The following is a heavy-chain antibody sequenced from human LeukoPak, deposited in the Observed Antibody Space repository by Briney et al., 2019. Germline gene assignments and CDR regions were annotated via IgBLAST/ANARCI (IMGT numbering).Heavy chain of an antibody. CDR3: AKDRHPRDSSGYYYPTAPYFDY. J-gene: IGHJ4*02. Sequence: PGGSLRLSCAASGFTFSSYAMSWVRQAPGKGLEWVSAISGSGGSTYYADSVKGRFTISRDNSKNTLYLQMNSLRAEDTAVYYCAKDRHPRDSSGYYYPTAPYFDYWGQGTLVTVSS. D-gene: IGHD3-22*01. CDR2: ISGSGGST. CDR1: GFTFSSYA. V-gene: IGHV3-23*01.